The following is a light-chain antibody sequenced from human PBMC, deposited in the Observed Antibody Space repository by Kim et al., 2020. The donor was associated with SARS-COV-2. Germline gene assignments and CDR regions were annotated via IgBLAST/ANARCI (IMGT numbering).Light chain of an antibody. Sequence: IQLTQSPSSLSALVGDRVTITCRASQGISNYLAWYQQKPGEAPKLLIYIASTLQSGVPSRFSGSGYGTDFTLTISRLQPEDLATYYCQHLISYPYTFGQGTKLEI. V-gene: IGKV1-9*01. CDR3: QHLISYPYT. CDR1: QGISNY. CDR2: IAS. J-gene: IGKJ2*01.